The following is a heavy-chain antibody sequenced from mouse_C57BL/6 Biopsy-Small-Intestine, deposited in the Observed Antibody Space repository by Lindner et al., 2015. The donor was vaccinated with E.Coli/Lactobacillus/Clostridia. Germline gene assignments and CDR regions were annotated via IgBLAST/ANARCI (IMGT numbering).Heavy chain of an antibody. V-gene: IGHV14-4*01. CDR3: AREFITTVLYYFDY. CDR2: IDPENGDT. J-gene: IGHJ2*01. CDR1: GYTFTSYW. D-gene: IGHD1-1*01. Sequence: VQLQESGAELVKPGASVKLSCKASGYTFTSYWMHWVKQRPGQGLEWIGWIDPENGDTEYASKFQGKATITADTSSNTAYLQLSSLTSEDTAVYYCAREFITTVLYYFDYWGQGTTLTVSS.